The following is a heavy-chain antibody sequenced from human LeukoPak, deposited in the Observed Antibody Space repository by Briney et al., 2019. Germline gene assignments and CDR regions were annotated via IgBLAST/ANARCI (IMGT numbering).Heavy chain of an antibody. D-gene: IGHD7-27*01. CDR3: ARAGHFVY. J-gene: IGHJ4*02. CDR2: INPSGGST. V-gene: IGHV1-46*01. Sequence: SVKVSCKASGYTFTTYYLHWVRQAPGQGLEWMGIINPSGGSTTYAQKFQGRVTMTRDTSTTTVYMELSRLRSEDPAVYYCARAGHFVYWGQGTLGTVSS. CDR1: GYTFTTYY.